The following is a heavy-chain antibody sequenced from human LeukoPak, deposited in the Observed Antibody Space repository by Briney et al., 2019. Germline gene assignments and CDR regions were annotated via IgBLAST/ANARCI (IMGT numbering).Heavy chain of an antibody. J-gene: IGHJ6*02. CDR1: GFTFSTSG. CDR3: ARVYYYYGMDV. V-gene: IGHV3-33*01. CDR2: IWYDGSNK. Sequence: GRSLRLSCAASGFTFSTSGMHWVRQAPGKGLEWVAVIWYDGSNKHYAESVKGRFTISRDNSKNTLYLQMNSLRAEDTAVYYCARVYYYYGMDVWGQGTTVTVSS.